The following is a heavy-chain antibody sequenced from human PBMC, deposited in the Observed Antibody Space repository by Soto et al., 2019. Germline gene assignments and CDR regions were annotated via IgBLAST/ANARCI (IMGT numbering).Heavy chain of an antibody. CDR2: ISAHNGNT. CDR3: ARGRYGDY. CDR1: SYTFTSYG. V-gene: IGHV1-18*01. Sequence: QVHLVQYGAEVKKPGASVKVSCRCSSYTFTSYGITWVRQARGQGIEWMGWISAHNGNTNYAQKLQGRVTVTRDTSTSTAYMELRSLRSDDTAVYYCARGRYGDYWGQGAVVTVS. J-gene: IGHJ4*02. D-gene: IGHD1-1*01.